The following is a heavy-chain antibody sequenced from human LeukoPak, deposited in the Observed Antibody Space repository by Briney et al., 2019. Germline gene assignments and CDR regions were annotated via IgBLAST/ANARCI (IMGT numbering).Heavy chain of an antibody. D-gene: IGHD1-26*01. CDR3: ARDAGATTRFDY. CDR2: INCNSGVT. CDR1: GYTFTGYF. V-gene: IGHV1-2*04. Sequence: ASVKVSCKASGYTFTGYFMHWVRQAPGQGLEWMGWINCNSGVTNYAQKFQGWVTMTRDTSISTAYMELSRLRSDDTAVYYCARDAGATTRFDYWGQGTLVTVSS. J-gene: IGHJ4*02.